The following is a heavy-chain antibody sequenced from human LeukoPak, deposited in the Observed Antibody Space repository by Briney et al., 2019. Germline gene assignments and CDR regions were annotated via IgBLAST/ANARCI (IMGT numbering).Heavy chain of an antibody. CDR1: GGSISSSSYD. Sequence: KPSETLSLTCTVSGGSISSSSYDWGWIRGPPGKGLEWIVSIYYSGSTYYNPSLNSQVTISVDTSKNQFSIKLSSVTATDKAVYSCARQPNSDYWGQGTLVTVSS. V-gene: IGHV4-39*01. CDR2: IYYSGST. J-gene: IGHJ4*02. CDR3: ARQPNSDY. D-gene: IGHD2/OR15-2a*01.